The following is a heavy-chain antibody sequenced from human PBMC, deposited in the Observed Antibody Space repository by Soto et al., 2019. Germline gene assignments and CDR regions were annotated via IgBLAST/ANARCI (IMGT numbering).Heavy chain of an antibody. J-gene: IGHJ4*02. Sequence: PGGSLRLSCAASAFTFNNYAMSWVRQAPGKGLEWVSGIGGSGRTTYYADSVKGRFTISRDNSNNTLFLQMNSLRAEDTAVYYCAKSRYSDSSGDFYDYWXQGTLVTVSS. D-gene: IGHD3-22*01. V-gene: IGHV3-23*01. CDR1: AFTFNNYA. CDR2: IGGSGRTT. CDR3: AKSRYSDSSGDFYDY.